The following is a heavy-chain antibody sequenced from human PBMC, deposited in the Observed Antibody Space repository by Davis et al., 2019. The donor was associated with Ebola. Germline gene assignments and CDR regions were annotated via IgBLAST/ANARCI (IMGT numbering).Heavy chain of an antibody. V-gene: IGHV3-7*03. CDR2: VKNDGSEK. D-gene: IGHD1-26*01. J-gene: IGHJ4*02. CDR1: GFTFSSYW. CDR3: ANGTQGFY. Sequence: GESLKISCAASGFTFSSYWMSWVRQAPGKGLEWVANVKNDGSEKYYVDSVKGRFTISRDNAKNTLYLQMNSLRAEDTAVYYCANGTQGFYWGQGTLVTVSS.